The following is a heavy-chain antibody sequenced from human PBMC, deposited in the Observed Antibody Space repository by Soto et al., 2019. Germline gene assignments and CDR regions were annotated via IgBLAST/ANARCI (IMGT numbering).Heavy chain of an antibody. Sequence: GGSLRLSCAASGFTFSSYAMHWVRQAPGKGLEYVSAISSNGGSTYYANSVKGRFTIPRDNSKNTLYLQMGSLRAEDMAVYYCARASYGGNLFTSSYYYYGMDVWGQGTTVTVSS. D-gene: IGHD4-17*01. V-gene: IGHV3-64*01. CDR2: ISSNGGST. CDR3: ARASYGGNLFTSSYYYYGMDV. CDR1: GFTFSSYA. J-gene: IGHJ6*02.